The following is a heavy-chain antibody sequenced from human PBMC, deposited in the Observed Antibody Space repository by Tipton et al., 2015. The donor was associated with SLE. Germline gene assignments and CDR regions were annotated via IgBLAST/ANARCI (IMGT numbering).Heavy chain of an antibody. J-gene: IGHJ4*02. V-gene: IGHV3-21*04. D-gene: IGHD1-7*01. CDR3: AKDRGWNYRKDYFDY. CDR2: ISSSSSYI. CDR1: GFTFSTYS. Sequence: SLRLSCAASGFTFSTYSMNWVRQAPGKGLEWVSSISSSSSYIYYADSVKGRFTISRDNAKNSLYLQMNSLRAEDTAVYYCAKDRGWNYRKDYFDYWGLGTLVTVSS.